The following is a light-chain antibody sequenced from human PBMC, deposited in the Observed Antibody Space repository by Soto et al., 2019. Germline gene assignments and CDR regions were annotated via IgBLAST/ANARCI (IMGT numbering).Light chain of an antibody. CDR1: QSISSY. Sequence: DIQMTQSPSSLSASVGDRVTITCRASQSISSYLSWYQQKPGKAPKLLIYAASSLQSGVPARFSGSGSGTDFTLTISSLQSEDFATYYCQQSYSTPRTFGQGTKLEIK. J-gene: IGKJ2*01. V-gene: IGKV1-39*01. CDR3: QQSYSTPRT. CDR2: AAS.